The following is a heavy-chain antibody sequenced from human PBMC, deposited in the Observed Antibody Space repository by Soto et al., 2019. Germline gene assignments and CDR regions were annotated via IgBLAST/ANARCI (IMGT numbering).Heavy chain of an antibody. J-gene: IGHJ4*02. CDR1: GYIFVTYG. CDR3: VRDLDGSGSYYTDH. V-gene: IGHV1-18*01. D-gene: IGHD3-10*01. Sequence: QVQLVQSGVEVKKPGASVKVSCKASGYIFVTYGISWVRQAPGQGLEWMGRISPYNGNTNYAHNLQGRVTMTTDTSTSTAYMELRSLRSDDTAVYYCVRDLDGSGSYYTDHWGQGTQVTVSS. CDR2: ISPYNGNT.